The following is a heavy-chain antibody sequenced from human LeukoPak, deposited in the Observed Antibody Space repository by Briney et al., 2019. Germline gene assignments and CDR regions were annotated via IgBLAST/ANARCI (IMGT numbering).Heavy chain of an antibody. Sequence: SETLPLTCTVSGGSISSHYWSWIRQPPGKGLECIGYISYSGSTNYNTSLKRRVTISVDTPKNQFSLTLSSVTAADTAVYYCARAPGGYNYGALFYFDCWGQGTLVTVSS. CDR1: GGSISSHY. CDR2: ISYSGST. CDR3: ARAPGGYNYGALFYFDC. D-gene: IGHD5-18*01. V-gene: IGHV4-59*11. J-gene: IGHJ4*02.